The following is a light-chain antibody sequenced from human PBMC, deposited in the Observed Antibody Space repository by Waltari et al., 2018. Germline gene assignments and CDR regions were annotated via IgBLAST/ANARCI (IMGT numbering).Light chain of an antibody. V-gene: IGKV1-NL1*01. CDR2: MTS. CDR1: QGIGNS. CDR3: QQGYSFPVT. J-gene: IGKJ3*01. Sequence: DIQMTHTPSSHCASVADTVTITCQASQGIGNSLNWYQQRPGIAPKLLFHMTSSLQSGFPTRFSDSGYGTELNLTISSLQPEDLATYECQQGYSFPVTFGPGTNLDFK.